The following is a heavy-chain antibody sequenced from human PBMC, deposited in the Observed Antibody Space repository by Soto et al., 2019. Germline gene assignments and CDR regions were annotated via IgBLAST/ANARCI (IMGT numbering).Heavy chain of an antibody. CDR2: INHSGAT. Sequence: QVHLQQWGAGLLKPSETLSLTCAVYDGSFSDFYWSWIRQPPGKGLEWIGEINHSGATNYNPSLKSRVTISVDTSKNQFSLKVISVTAADTAVYYCARGRPGVRGIRFDSWGQGTLVTVSS. CDR1: DGSFSDFY. V-gene: IGHV4-34*01. CDR3: ARGRPGVRGIRFDS. J-gene: IGHJ4*02. D-gene: IGHD3-10*01.